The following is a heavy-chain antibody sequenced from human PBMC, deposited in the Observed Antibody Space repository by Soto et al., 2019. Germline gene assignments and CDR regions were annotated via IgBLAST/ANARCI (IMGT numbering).Heavy chain of an antibody. Sequence: PAETLSLTCTVSGGSISSYYWSWIRQPPGKGLEWIGYIYYSGSTNYNPSLKSRVTISVDTSKNQFSLKLSSVTAADTAVYYCARGYYYYGMDVWGPGTMVTVSS. CDR1: GGSISSYY. V-gene: IGHV4-59*01. CDR2: IYYSGST. J-gene: IGHJ6*02. CDR3: ARGYYYYGMDV.